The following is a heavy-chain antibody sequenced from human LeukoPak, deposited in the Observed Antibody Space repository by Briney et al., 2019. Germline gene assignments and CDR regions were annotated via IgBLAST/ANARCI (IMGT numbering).Heavy chain of an antibody. CDR2: LSYNGSNE. Sequence: PGRSLRLSCAASGFSFNFYAMHWVRQAPGTGLEWVAGLSYNGSNEFYADSVKGRFTISRDNSRNTLDLQMNSLGAEDTAVYYCVRDRGGSGWYYFDYWGQGTLVSVSS. D-gene: IGHD6-19*01. V-gene: IGHV3-30-3*01. CDR1: GFSFNFYA. CDR3: VRDRGGSGWYYFDY. J-gene: IGHJ4*02.